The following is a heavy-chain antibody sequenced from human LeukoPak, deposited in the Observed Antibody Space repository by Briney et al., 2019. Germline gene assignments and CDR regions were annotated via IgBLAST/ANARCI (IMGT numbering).Heavy chain of an antibody. CDR2: IYYSGST. V-gene: IGHV4-39*01. Sequence: PSETLSLTCTVSGGSISSSSYYWGWIRQPPGKGLEWIGSIYYSGSTYYNPSLKSRVTISVDTSKNQFSLKLSSVTAADTAVYYCARLSYGSGSYVFDYWAREPWSPSPQ. CDR3: ARLSYGSGSYVFDY. D-gene: IGHD3-10*01. J-gene: IGHJ4*02. CDR1: GGSISSSSYY.